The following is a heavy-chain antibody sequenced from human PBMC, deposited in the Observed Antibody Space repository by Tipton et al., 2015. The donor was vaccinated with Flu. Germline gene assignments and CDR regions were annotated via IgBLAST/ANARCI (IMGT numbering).Heavy chain of an antibody. V-gene: IGHV4-59*08. Sequence: TLSLTCTVSGGSISSHYWSWIRQPPGKGLEWIGYIYYSGSISYNPSLKSRVTISVDTSKNQFSLKLSSVTAADTAVYYCARDSAAHYGMDVWGQGTTVTVSS. CDR2: IYYSGSI. CDR1: GGSISSHY. CDR3: ARDSAAHYGMDV. D-gene: IGHD6-13*01. J-gene: IGHJ6*02.